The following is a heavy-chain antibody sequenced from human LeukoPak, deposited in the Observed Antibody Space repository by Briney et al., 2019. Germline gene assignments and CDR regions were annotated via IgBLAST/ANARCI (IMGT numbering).Heavy chain of an antibody. D-gene: IGHD2-2*01. CDR3: ARVKRKYQLLKPLHETPSHYFDY. CDR2: INHSGST. V-gene: IGHV4-34*01. J-gene: IGHJ4*02. Sequence: PSETLSLTCAVYGGSFSGYYWSWIRQPPGKGLEWIGEINHSGSTNYNPSLKSRVTISVDTSKNQFSLKLSSVTAADTAMYYCARVKRKYQLLKPLHETPSHYFDYWGQGTLVTVSS. CDR1: GGSFSGYY.